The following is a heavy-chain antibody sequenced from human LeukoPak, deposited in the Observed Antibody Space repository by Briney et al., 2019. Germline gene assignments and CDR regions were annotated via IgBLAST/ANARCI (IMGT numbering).Heavy chain of an antibody. J-gene: IGHJ4*02. CDR2: ISGYNGNT. CDR3: ARDKARYCSGGSCYGRFDY. Sequence: GASVKVSCKASGYTFTSYGITWVRQAPGLGLEWMGWISGYNGNTNYAQKLQGRVTMTTDTSTSTAYMELRSLRSDDTAVYYCARDKARYCSGGSCYGRFDYWGQGTLVTVSS. CDR1: GYTFTSYG. D-gene: IGHD2-15*01. V-gene: IGHV1-18*01.